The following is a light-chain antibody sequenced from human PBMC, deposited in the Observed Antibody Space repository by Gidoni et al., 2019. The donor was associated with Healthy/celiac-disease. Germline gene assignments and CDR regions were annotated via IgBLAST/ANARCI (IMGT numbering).Light chain of an antibody. J-gene: IGKJ1*01. V-gene: IGKV1-39*01. CDR2: DAS. CDR3: QQSYSNPGT. Sequence: DFQMPHSPSSLSASVGDRVTITCRASQSISSYLHWYQQKPGKAPKLLIYDASSLESGVPSRFSGSGSGTEFTLNISSLQPEDFATYYCQQSYSNPGTFGQGTKVEIK. CDR1: QSISSY.